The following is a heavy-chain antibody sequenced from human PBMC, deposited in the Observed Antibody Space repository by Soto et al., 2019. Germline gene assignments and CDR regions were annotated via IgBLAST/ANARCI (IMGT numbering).Heavy chain of an antibody. D-gene: IGHD3-22*01. CDR1: GGSISSYY. J-gene: IGHJ6*02. Sequence: QVQLQESGPGLVKPSETLSLTCTVSGGSISSYYWSWIRQPPGKGLEWIGYIYYSGSTNYNPSLTSRVTISVDTSKNPFALKLSSVTAADTAVYYCARDYSSPYYYYGMDVWGQGTTVTVSS. V-gene: IGHV4-59*01. CDR3: ARDYSSPYYYYGMDV. CDR2: IYYSGST.